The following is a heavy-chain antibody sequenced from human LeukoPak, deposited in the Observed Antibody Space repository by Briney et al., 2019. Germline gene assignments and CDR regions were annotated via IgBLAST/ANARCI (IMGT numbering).Heavy chain of an antibody. CDR2: INPNSGGT. J-gene: IGHJ4*02. Sequence: ASVKVSCKASGNIFTGYYMHWVRQAPGQGLEWMGWINPNSGGTNYAQKFQGRVTMTRDTSISAAYMELSRLRSDDTAVYYCGYSGYDRGIFDYWGQGTLVTVSS. V-gene: IGHV1-2*02. CDR3: GYSGYDRGIFDY. D-gene: IGHD5-12*01. CDR1: GNIFTGYY.